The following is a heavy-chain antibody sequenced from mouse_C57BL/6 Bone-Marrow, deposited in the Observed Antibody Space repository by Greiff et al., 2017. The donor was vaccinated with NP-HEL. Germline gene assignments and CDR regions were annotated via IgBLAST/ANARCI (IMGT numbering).Heavy chain of an antibody. Sequence: QVQLQQPGAELVKPGASVKMSCKASGYTFTSYWITWVKQRPGQGLEWIGDIYPGSGSTTYNEKFKSKATLTVDTSSSTAYMQLSSLTSEDCAVYYCARSANWDRGYYFDYWGQGTTRTGSS. J-gene: IGHJ2*01. D-gene: IGHD4-1*01. V-gene: IGHV1-55*01. CDR3: ARSANWDRGYYFDY. CDR1: GYTFTSYW. CDR2: IYPGSGST.